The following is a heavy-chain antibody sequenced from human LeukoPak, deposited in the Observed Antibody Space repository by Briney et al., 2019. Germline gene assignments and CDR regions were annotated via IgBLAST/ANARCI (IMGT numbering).Heavy chain of an antibody. D-gene: IGHD3-22*01. CDR3: AKTYYYDSSGQYYFDY. V-gene: IGHV3-23*01. CDR1: GFTFSSYS. J-gene: IGHJ4*02. Sequence: PGGSLRLSCAASGFTFSSYSMSWVRQAPGKGLEWVSAISGSGGSTYYADSVKGRFTISRDNSKNTLYLRMNSLRAEDTAVYYCAKTYYYDSSGQYYFDYWGQGTLVTVSS. CDR2: ISGSGGST.